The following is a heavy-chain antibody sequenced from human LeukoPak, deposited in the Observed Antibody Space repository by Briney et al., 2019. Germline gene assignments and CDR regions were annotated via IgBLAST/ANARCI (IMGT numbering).Heavy chain of an antibody. CDR3: TRYIADSSGSPSPSAFNI. CDR2: KKQDGSEK. D-gene: IGHD3-22*01. Sequence: TGGSLRLSCAASGFTFSAYWMSWVRQAPGKGLNWVANKKQDGSEKYYVDSAKGRFTISRDNAKNSLYLQMNSLRVEDTAVYYCTRYIADSSGSPSPSAFNIWGQGTMVTVSS. V-gene: IGHV3-7*02. J-gene: IGHJ3*02. CDR1: GFTFSAYW.